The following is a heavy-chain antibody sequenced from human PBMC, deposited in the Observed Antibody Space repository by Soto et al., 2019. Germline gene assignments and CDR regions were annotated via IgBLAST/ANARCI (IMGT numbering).Heavy chain of an antibody. V-gene: IGHV3-11*06. D-gene: IGHD6-19*01. J-gene: IGHJ4*02. CDR3: AVGVTVADYFDY. CDR2: ISFTSNDR. CDR1: GFTFGASY. Sequence: GGSLRLSCATSGFTFGASYMSWIRQAPGKGLEWIAYISFTSNDRDYADSVKGRFTISRDNAKNSLYLQMNSLTAEDTAVYYCAVGVTVADYFDYWGQGTLVTVSS.